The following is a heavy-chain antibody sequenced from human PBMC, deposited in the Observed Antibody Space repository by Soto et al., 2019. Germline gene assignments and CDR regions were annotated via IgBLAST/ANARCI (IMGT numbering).Heavy chain of an antibody. D-gene: IGHD1-1*01. CDR1: GFTFSSYA. J-gene: IGHJ4*02. CDR3: ARVNEKYYFDY. Sequence: GGTLRLSCAASGFTFSSYAMHWVRQAPGKGLEWVAVISYDGSNKYYADSVKGRFTISRDNSKNTLYLQMNSLRAEDTAVYYCARVNEKYYFDYWGQGTLVTVSS. CDR2: ISYDGSNK. V-gene: IGHV3-30-3*01.